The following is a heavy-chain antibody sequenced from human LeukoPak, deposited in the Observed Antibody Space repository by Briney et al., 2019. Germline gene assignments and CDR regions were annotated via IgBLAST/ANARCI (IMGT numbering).Heavy chain of an antibody. CDR1: GYTFTSYY. D-gene: IGHD3-10*01. V-gene: IGHV1-69*13. CDR2: IIPIFGTA. Sequence: GASVKVSCKASGYTFTSYYMHWVRQAPGQGLEWMGGIIPIFGTANYAQKFQGRVTITADESTSTAYMELSSLRSEDTAVYYCAIDYYGSGSYYGFPYGMDVWGQGTTVTVSS. CDR3: AIDYYGSGSYYGFPYGMDV. J-gene: IGHJ6*02.